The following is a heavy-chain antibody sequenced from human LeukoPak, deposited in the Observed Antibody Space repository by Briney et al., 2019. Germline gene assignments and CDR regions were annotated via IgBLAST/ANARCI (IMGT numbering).Heavy chain of an antibody. CDR1: GFTFSSYA. CDR2: ISYDGSNK. J-gene: IGHJ4*02. CDR3: AKDLRYCSSTSCYDRSELDY. Sequence: GGSLRLSCAASGFTFSSYAMHWVRQAPGKGLEWVAVISYDGSNKYYADSVKGRFTISRDNSKNTLYLQMNSLRAEDTAVYYCAKDLRYCSSTSCYDRSELDYWGQGTLVTVSS. D-gene: IGHD2-2*01. V-gene: IGHV3-30-3*01.